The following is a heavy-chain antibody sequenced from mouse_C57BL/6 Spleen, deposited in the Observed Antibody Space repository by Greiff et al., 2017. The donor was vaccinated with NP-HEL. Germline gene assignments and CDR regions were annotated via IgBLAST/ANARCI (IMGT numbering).Heavy chain of an antibody. CDR3: TTFITTVVEFAY. CDR2: IDPENGDT. J-gene: IGHJ3*01. V-gene: IGHV14-4*01. D-gene: IGHD1-1*01. Sequence: VQLKESGAELVRPGASVKLSCTASGFNIKDDYMHWVKQRPEQGLEWIGWIDPENGDTEYASKFQGKATITADTSSNTAYLQLSSLTSEDTAVYYCTTFITTVVEFAYWGQGTLVTVSA. CDR1: GFNIKDDY.